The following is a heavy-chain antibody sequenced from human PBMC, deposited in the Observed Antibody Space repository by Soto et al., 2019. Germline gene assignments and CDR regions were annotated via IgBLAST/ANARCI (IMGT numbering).Heavy chain of an antibody. J-gene: IGHJ4*02. CDR2: IYYSGST. Sequence: QRQLQESGPGLVKPSETLSLTCTVSGGSISSSSYYWGWIRQPPGKGLEWIGSIYYSGSTYYNPSLKSRVTISVDTSKNQYSLKLSPVTAADTAVYYGARHDSQAEFFDYWGQGTLVTVSS. D-gene: IGHD3-22*01. V-gene: IGHV4-39*01. CDR1: GGSISSSSYY. CDR3: ARHDSQAEFFDY.